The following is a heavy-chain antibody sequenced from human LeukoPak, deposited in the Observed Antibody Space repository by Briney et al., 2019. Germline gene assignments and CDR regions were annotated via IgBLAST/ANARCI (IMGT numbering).Heavy chain of an antibody. Sequence: GASVKVSCKASGYIFTSYGINWVRQAPGQGLEWMGWSSAYNGNTNFAQKLQGRVTMTTATSTSTVYMELRSLRSDDTAVYYCARPVPDSGSYYAPRGWFDPWGQGTLVTVSS. J-gene: IGHJ5*02. CDR3: ARPVPDSGSYYAPRGWFDP. CDR1: GYIFTSYG. D-gene: IGHD1-26*01. V-gene: IGHV1-18*01. CDR2: SSAYNGNT.